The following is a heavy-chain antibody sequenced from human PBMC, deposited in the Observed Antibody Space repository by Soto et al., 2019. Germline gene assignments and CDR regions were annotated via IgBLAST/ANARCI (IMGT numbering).Heavy chain of an antibody. CDR2: ISYDGRYT. J-gene: IGHJ4*02. D-gene: IGHD6-19*01. CDR3: VRESLVPVPGRLDN. Sequence: QVQLVESGGGVVQPGRSLRLSCAASGFIFSHYGMHWVRLAPGKGLEWVAFISYDGRYTFYAESVRGRLTVSRDNRLHLQMGSLRGADTGVYFCVRESLVPVPGRLDNWGQGTPVTVSS. V-gene: IGHV3-30*03. CDR1: GFIFSHYG.